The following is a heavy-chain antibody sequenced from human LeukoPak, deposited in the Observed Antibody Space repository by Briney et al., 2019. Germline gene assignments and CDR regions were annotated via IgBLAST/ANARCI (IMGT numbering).Heavy chain of an antibody. Sequence: ASVKVSCKASGYTFTRYDINWVRQATGQGLEWMGWMNPNSGNTGYAQKFQGRVTTTRNTSISTAYMELSSLRSEDTAVYYCAREIAIGGFDYWGQGTLVTVSS. J-gene: IGHJ4*02. CDR3: AREIAIGGFDY. CDR2: MNPNSGNT. V-gene: IGHV1-8*01. D-gene: IGHD3-10*01. CDR1: GYTFTRYD.